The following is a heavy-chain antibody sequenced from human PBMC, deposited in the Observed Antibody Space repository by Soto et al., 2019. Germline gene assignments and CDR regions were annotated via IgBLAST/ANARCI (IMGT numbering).Heavy chain of an antibody. D-gene: IGHD3-10*02. J-gene: IGHJ5*02. CDR1: GGTFSSYT. Sequence: QFHLVQSGAEVKKPGSSVKVSCKASGGTFSSYTISWVRQAPGQGLEWMGRIIPILGIANYAQKFQGRVTITADKSTSTAYMELSSLRSEDTAVYYCARERSAYYVLGDPWGQGTLVTVSS. CDR3: ARERSAYYVLGDP. CDR2: IIPILGIA. V-gene: IGHV1-69*08.